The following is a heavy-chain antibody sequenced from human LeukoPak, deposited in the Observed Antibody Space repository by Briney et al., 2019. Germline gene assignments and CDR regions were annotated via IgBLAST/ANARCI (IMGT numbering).Heavy chain of an antibody. CDR3: ARDYNYYFDY. J-gene: IGHJ4*02. CDR2: IWYDGSNK. Sequence: GGSLRLSCAASGFTFSSYGMHWVRQAPGKGLEWVTVIWYDGSNKYYADSVKGRFTISRDNSKNTFYLQMNSLRAEDTAVHYCARDYNYYFDYWDQGTLVTVSS. V-gene: IGHV3-33*01. CDR1: GFTFSSYG. D-gene: IGHD1-1*01.